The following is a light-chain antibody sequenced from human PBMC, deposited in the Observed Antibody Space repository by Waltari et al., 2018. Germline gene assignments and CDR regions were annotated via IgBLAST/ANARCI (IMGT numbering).Light chain of an antibody. Sequence: QSALTHPRPVSGTPGQPVTIPCPGTNRGGGASNFVSWYQQHPGKAPKLIIYNVIERPSGVPDRFSGSKSGTTGSLTISGLQPEDEADYYCCSYGGSYNWVFGGGTKVTVL. CDR2: NVI. V-gene: IGLV2-11*01. CDR3: CSYGGSYNWV. J-gene: IGLJ3*02. CDR1: NRGGGASNF.